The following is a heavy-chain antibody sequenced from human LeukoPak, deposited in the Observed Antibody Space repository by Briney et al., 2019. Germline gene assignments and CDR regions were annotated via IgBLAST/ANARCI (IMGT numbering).Heavy chain of an antibody. CDR1: GYTFTGYY. V-gene: IGHV1-2*06. Sequence: AASVKVSCKASGYTFTGYYMHWVRQAPGQGLEWMGRINPNSGGTNYAQKFQSRVTMTRDTSISTAYMELSRLRSDDTAVYYCARVIAAAGSWFDPWGQGTLVTVSS. J-gene: IGHJ5*02. CDR2: INPNSGGT. D-gene: IGHD6-13*01. CDR3: ARVIAAAGSWFDP.